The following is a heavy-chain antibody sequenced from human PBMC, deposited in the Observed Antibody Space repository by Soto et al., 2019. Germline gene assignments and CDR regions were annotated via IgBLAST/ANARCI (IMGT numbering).Heavy chain of an antibody. CDR2: ITTSSAYI. CDR3: VRSGTARLLRHSWFDT. CDR1: GFTFNTYD. Sequence: EVQLVESGGGLVKPGGSLRLSCAASGFTFNTYDMNWVRQAPGKGLEWVSSITTSSAYIYYADSLKGRITISRDNDKNSLFLQMNSLRDEDTAVYYCVRSGTARLLRHSWFDTWGQGTLVTVSS. D-gene: IGHD2-21*01. V-gene: IGHV3-21*01. J-gene: IGHJ5*02.